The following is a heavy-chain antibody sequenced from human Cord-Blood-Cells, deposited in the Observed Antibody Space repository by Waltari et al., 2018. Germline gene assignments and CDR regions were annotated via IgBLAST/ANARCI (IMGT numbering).Heavy chain of an antibody. D-gene: IGHD1-7*01. CDR2: FEPEDGET. Sequence: QVQLVQSEAEVKKPGASVKVSCKVSGYTLTELSMHWVRQAPGKGLEWMGSFEPEDGETNYAEKFQGRVTMTEDTSTDTAYMELSSLRSEDTAVYYCATLPRTGTTLDAFDIWGQGTMVTVSS. V-gene: IGHV1-24*01. J-gene: IGHJ3*02. CDR3: ATLPRTGTTLDAFDI. CDR1: GYTLTELS.